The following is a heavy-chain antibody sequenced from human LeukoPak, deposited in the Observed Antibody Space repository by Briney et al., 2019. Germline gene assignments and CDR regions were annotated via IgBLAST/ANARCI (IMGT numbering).Heavy chain of an antibody. D-gene: IGHD6-13*01. CDR1: GGSFSGYY. CDR2: INHSGST. V-gene: IGHV4-34*01. J-gene: IGHJ3*02. CDR3: ARRSRGILSPFDN. Sequence: SETLCLTCAVYGGSFSGYYWSRIRQPPGKGLEWIGEINHSGSTNYNPSLKSRVTISADTSKNQFSLKLSSVTAADTAVYYCARRSRGILSPFDNWGQGTMVTVPS.